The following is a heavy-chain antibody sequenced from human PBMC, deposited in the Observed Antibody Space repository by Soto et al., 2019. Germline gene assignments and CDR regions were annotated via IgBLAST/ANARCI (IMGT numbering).Heavy chain of an antibody. Sequence: GGSLRLSCAGVGFTFNTYAMSWVRQAPGKGLEWVAALSGTGDSADYANSVKGRFTVSRDESETTLYLQMSSLNAEDTAMYYCAKDNGKYGSGTFSHWGQGTLVTVSS. D-gene: IGHD3-10*01. CDR3: AKDNGKYGSGTFSH. CDR2: LSGTGDSA. V-gene: IGHV3-23*01. J-gene: IGHJ4*02. CDR1: GFTFNTYA.